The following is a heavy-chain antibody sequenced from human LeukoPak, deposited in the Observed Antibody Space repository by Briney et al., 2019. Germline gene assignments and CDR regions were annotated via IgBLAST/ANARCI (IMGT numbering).Heavy chain of an antibody. CDR2: INAGNGNT. Sequence: ASVKVSCKASGYTFTSYAMHWVRQAPGQRLEWMGWINAGNGNTKYSQKFQGRVTITRDTSASTAYMELSSLRSEDTAVYYCARASSGWYRDYFYYWGQGTLVTVSS. D-gene: IGHD6-19*01. J-gene: IGHJ4*02. CDR1: GYTFTSYA. V-gene: IGHV1-3*01. CDR3: ARASSGWYRDYFYY.